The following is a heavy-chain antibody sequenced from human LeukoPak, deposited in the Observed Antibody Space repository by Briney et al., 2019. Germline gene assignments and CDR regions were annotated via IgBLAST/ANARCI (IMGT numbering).Heavy chain of an antibody. CDR1: GFPFNGFA. J-gene: IGHJ4*02. CDR3: AKEGITGADS. Sequence: VGSLRLSCTASGFPFNGFAMSWVRRAPGQGLAWVSAISGGGDAHYADSVKGRFTISRDNSKNTLFLHMNNLTADDTALYYCAKEGITGADSWGQGTLVSVSS. CDR2: ISGGGDA. V-gene: IGHV3-23*01.